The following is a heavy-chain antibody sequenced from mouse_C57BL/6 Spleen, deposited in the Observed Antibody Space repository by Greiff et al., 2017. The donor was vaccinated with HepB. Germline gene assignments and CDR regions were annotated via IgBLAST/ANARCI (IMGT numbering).Heavy chain of an antibody. D-gene: IGHD2-3*01. CDR3: ARRRWLLRYAMDY. CDR2: IDPSDSYT. CDR1: GYTFTSYW. V-gene: IGHV1-50*01. Sequence: VKPGASVKLSCKASGYTFTSYWMQWVKQRPGQGLEWIGEIDPSDSYTNYNQKFKGKATLTVDTSSSTAYMQLSSLTSEDSAVYYCARRRWLLRYAMDYWGQGTSVTVSS. J-gene: IGHJ4*01.